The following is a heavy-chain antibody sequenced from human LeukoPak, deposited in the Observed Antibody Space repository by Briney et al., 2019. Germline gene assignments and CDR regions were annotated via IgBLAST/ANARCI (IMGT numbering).Heavy chain of an antibody. CDR1: GFTFSSYG. CDR3: AKDQGLTGKGYYDILTGNWFDP. Sequence: GGSLRLSCAASGFTFSSYGMHWVRQAPGKGLEWVAVISYDGSNTYYADSVKGRFTISRDNSKNTLYLQMNSLRAEDTAVYYCAKDQGLTGKGYYDILTGNWFDPWGQGTLDTVSS. CDR2: ISYDGSNT. V-gene: IGHV3-30*18. J-gene: IGHJ5*02. D-gene: IGHD3-9*01.